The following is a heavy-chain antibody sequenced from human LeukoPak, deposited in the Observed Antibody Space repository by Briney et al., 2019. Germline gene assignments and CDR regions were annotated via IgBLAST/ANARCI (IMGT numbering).Heavy chain of an antibody. V-gene: IGHV1-2*02. CDR2: INPNTGGT. CDR3: ARDLRATIEYYFDY. J-gene: IGHJ4*02. D-gene: IGHD2-15*01. CDR1: GYTFTAYY. Sequence: ASVTVSCKASGYTFTAYYMHWVRQAPGQGLEWMGWINPNTGGTNYAQKFQGRVTITRDTSISTAYMELSRLRSDDTAVYYCARDLRATIEYYFDYWGQGTLVTVSS.